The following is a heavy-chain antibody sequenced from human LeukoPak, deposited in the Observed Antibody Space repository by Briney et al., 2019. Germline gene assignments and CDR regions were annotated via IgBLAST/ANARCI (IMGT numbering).Heavy chain of an antibody. CDR1: GFSFSSYN. CDR3: ARDLDTYVVLTAYDTLDI. CDR2: IIFSGSDI. D-gene: IGHD2-21*02. J-gene: IGHJ3*02. Sequence: GGSLRLSCAASGFSFSSYNMNWVRQAPGKGLEWVSSIIFSGSDIYYGGSVKGRFTISRDNARNLLYLQMNSLRAEDTAVYYCARDLDTYVVLTAYDTLDIWGQGTVVTVSS. V-gene: IGHV3-21*01.